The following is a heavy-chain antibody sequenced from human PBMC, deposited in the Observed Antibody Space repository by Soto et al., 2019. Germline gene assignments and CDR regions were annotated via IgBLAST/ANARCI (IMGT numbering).Heavy chain of an antibody. V-gene: IGHV5-10-1*01. Sequence: SLKISCKGSGYGFTSYRISWVRQMPGKGLEWMGRIDPSDSYTNYSPSFQGHVTISADKSISTAYLQWSRLKASDTAMYYCAQTGIAALESWFDPWRQRPRVSVSS. CDR2: IDPSDSYT. J-gene: IGHJ5*02. D-gene: IGHD6-13*01. CDR3: AQTGIAALESWFDP. CDR1: GYGFTSYR.